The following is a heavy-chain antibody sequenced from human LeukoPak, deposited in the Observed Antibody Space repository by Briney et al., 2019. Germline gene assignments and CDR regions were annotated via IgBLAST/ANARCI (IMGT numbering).Heavy chain of an antibody. Sequence: SETLSLTCTVSGGSISSYYWSWIRQPPRKGLEWIGYIYHSGSTKYNPSLKSRVTISVDTSKNQFSLKLSSVTAADTAVYYCARMFVYFDSWGQGTLVTVSS. D-gene: IGHD3-10*02. CDR1: GGSISSYY. V-gene: IGHV4-59*08. CDR2: IYHSGST. J-gene: IGHJ4*02. CDR3: ARMFVYFDS.